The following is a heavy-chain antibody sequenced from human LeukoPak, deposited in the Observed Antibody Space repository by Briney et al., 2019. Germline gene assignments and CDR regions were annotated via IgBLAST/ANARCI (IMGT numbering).Heavy chain of an antibody. CDR3: ARDRVLYGMGANWLGRCDN. V-gene: IGHV1-2*02. CDR1: GDTFTSEY. D-gene: IGHD2/OR15-2a*01. Sequence: GASVKVSCKASGDTFTSEYIHWVRQAPGQGLEWMGWINPISGATTYVQKFQGRVTMTRDTSINTAYMELSNLGSDDTAVYYCARDRVLYGMGANWLGRCDNWGQGTLVTVSS. CDR2: INPISGAT. J-gene: IGHJ4*02.